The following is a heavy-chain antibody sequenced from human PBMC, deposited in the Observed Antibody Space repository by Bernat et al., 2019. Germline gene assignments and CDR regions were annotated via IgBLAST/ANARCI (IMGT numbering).Heavy chain of an antibody. D-gene: IGHD3-3*01. CDR1: GFTFSSYE. J-gene: IGHJ4*02. V-gene: IGHV3-48*03. Sequence: EVQLVESGGGLVQPGGSLRLSCAASGFTFSSYEMNCVRQAPGKGLEWVSYISSSGSTIYYADSVKGRFTISRDNAKNSLYLQMNSLRAEDTAVYYCARDWGYYDFWSGYPRYYFDYWGQGTLVTVSS. CDR3: ARDWGYYDFWSGYPRYYFDY. CDR2: ISSSGSTI.